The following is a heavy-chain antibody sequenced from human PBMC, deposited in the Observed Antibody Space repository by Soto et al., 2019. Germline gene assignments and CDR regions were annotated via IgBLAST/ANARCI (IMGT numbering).Heavy chain of an antibody. Sequence: QVQLVQSGAEVKKPGASVKVSCKASGYTFSRSGISWVRQAPGQGLEWMGWINGYNGNTNYTQKMHGRITMTTDTPTSTAYMELRSLRSDDTAVYYCARMGDVPYYYYGMDVWGQGTTVIVSS. CDR3: ARMGDVPYYYYGMDV. D-gene: IGHD3-16*01. CDR2: INGYNGNT. J-gene: IGHJ6*02. V-gene: IGHV1-18*01. CDR1: GYTFSRSG.